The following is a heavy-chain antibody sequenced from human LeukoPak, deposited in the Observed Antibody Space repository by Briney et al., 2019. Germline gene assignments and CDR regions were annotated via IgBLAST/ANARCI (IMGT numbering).Heavy chain of an antibody. CDR3: ARRVATNPKYCFDS. CDR2: IYYSGIT. D-gene: IGHD5-24*01. J-gene: IGHJ4*02. Sequence: GSLRLSCAASGFRFSDAWMNWVRQAPGKGLEWIGFIYYSGITKYNPSLESRVTISLDASKNQFSLRLNSVTAADTAVYYCARRVATNPKYCFDSWGQGTLVTVSS. CDR1: GFRFSDAW. V-gene: IGHV4-59*08.